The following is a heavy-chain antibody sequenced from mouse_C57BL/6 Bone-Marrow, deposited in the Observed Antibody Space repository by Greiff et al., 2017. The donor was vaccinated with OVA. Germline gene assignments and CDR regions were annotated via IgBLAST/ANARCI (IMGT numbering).Heavy chain of an antibody. V-gene: IGHV6-3*01. CDR1: GFTFSNYW. CDR2: IRLKSDNYAT. J-gene: IGHJ4*01. Sequence: EVKLQESGGGLVQPGGSLKLSCVASGFTFSNYWMNWVRQSPEKGLEWVAQIRLKSDNYATHYAESVKGRFTISRDDSKSSVYLQMNNLRAEDTGIYYCTRGSTVVAPYAMDYWGQGTSVTVSS. D-gene: IGHD1-1*01. CDR3: TRGSTVVAPYAMDY.